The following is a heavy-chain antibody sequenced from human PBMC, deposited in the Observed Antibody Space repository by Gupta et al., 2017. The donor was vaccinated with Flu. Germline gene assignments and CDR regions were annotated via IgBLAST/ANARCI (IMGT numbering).Heavy chain of an antibody. J-gene: IGHJ4*02. CDR3: ARGGAVGSTGPCEI. Sequence: QVQLVQSGAEVKKPGASVTVACKASGYTFTVYHIHWVRRAPGQGLEWMGWIDPNGGGTFYAQKFEGRVTMTRDTSITTAYMELDSLISDDTAVVDGARGGAVGSTGPCEIWGQGTRGTVSS. V-gene: IGHV1-2*02. CDR2: IDPNGGGT. D-gene: IGHD1-26*01. CDR1: GYTFTVYH.